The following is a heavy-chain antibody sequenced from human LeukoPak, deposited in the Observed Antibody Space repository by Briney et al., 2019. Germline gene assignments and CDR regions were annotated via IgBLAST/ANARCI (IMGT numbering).Heavy chain of an antibody. D-gene: IGHD3-9*01. CDR3: ARVDLLTGYYFFDY. Sequence: GASVKVSCKTSGYTFTGYYVHWVRQAPGQGLEWMGWINPNSGDTKYAQKFLGRVTMTRDTSITTAYMELRSLGSDETAVYYCARVDLLTGYYFFDYWGQGTLVTVSS. CDR1: GYTFTGYY. V-gene: IGHV1-2*02. J-gene: IGHJ4*02. CDR2: INPNSGDT.